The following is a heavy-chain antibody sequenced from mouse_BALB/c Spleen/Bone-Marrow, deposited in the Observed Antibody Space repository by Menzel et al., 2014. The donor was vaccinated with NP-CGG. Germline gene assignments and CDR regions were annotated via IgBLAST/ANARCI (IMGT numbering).Heavy chain of an antibody. J-gene: IGHJ1*01. CDR1: GYTFTSYY. V-gene: IGHV1S81*02. CDR3: TRSGTSWLRRSWYFDV. D-gene: IGHD2-2*01. CDR2: INPSNGGT. Sequence: VKLVESGAELVKPGASVKLSCKASGYTFTSYYMCWVKQRPGQGLEWIGEINPSNGGTNFNEKFKSKATLTVDKSSSTAYMQLSSLTSEDSAVYYCTRSGTSWLRRSWYFDVWGAGTTVTVSS.